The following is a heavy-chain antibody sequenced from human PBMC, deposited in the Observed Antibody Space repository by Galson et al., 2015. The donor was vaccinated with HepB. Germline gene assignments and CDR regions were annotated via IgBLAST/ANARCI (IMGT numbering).Heavy chain of an antibody. V-gene: IGHV3-30*04. Sequence: SLRLSCAASGFTFSSYAMHWVRQAPGKGLEWVAVISYDGSNKYYADSVKGRFTISRDNSKNTLYLQMNSLRAEDTAVYYCARDRTGVNTAVAVYYHYGMDVWGQGTTVTVSS. J-gene: IGHJ6*02. CDR2: ISYDGSNK. D-gene: IGHD6-19*01. CDR1: GFTFSSYA. CDR3: ARDRTGVNTAVAVYYHYGMDV.